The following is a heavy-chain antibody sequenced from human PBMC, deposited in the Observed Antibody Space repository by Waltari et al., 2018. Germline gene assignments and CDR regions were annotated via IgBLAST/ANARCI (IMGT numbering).Heavy chain of an antibody. CDR2: IYYSGRT. Sequence: QVQLQESGPGLVKPSETLSLTCTVSGGSISSYYWSWIRQPPGKGLEWIGYIYYSGRTNYNPSLKSRVTISVDTSKNQFSLKLSSVTAADTAVYYCASYCSSTSCLGSAFDIWGQGTMVTVSS. CDR1: GGSISSYY. V-gene: IGHV4-59*01. CDR3: ASYCSSTSCLGSAFDI. J-gene: IGHJ3*02. D-gene: IGHD2-2*01.